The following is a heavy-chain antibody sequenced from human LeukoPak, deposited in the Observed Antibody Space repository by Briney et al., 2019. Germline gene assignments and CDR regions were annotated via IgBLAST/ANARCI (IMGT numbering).Heavy chain of an antibody. CDR1: AFTFRTYS. CDR3: AKSPWNLYCSSTSCSEYYMDV. CDR2: ISGSGGST. J-gene: IGHJ6*03. D-gene: IGHD2-2*01. V-gene: IGHV3-23*01. Sequence: PGGSLRLSCAASAFTFRTYSVSWVRQAPGKGLEWVSAISGSGGSTYYADSVKGRFTISRDNSKNTLYLQMNSLSAEDTAVYYCAKSPWNLYCSSTSCSEYYMDVWGKGTTVTVSS.